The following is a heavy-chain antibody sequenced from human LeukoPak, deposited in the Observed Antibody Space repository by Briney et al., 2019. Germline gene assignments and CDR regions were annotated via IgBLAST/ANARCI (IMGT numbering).Heavy chain of an antibody. J-gene: IGHJ6*02. CDR1: GFTFSSYS. CDR3: ARVGRYYDSSGYYGSLYYYGMDV. Sequence: PGGSLRLSCAASGFTFSSYSMNWVRQAPGKGLEWVSSISSSSSYIYYADSVKGRFTISRDNAKNSLYLQMNSPRAEDTAVYYCARVGRYYDSSGYYGSLYYYGMDVWGQGTTVTVSS. V-gene: IGHV3-21*01. D-gene: IGHD3-22*01. CDR2: ISSSSSYI.